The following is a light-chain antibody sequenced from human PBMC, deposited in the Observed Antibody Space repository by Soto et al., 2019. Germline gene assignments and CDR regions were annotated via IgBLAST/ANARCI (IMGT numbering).Light chain of an antibody. CDR2: DAS. CDR1: RDIDNY. CDR3: HQYDNRPFT. V-gene: IGKV1-33*01. Sequence: DIQMTQSPSSLSASVGDRVTITCQASRDIDNYLNLYQQKPGKAPNLLIYDASNLETGVPLRFSGSISGTHFTLTISSLQPEDIGTYYRHQYDNRPFTFGQGTKVDIK. J-gene: IGKJ2*01.